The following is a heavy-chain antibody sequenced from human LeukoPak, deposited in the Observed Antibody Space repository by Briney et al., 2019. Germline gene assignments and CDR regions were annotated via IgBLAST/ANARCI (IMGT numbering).Heavy chain of an antibody. V-gene: IGHV1-2*06. CDR3: ARTLEMATTPFDY. D-gene: IGHD5-24*01. J-gene: IGHJ4*02. CDR2: INPNSGGT. CDR1: GYTFTGYY. Sequence: ASVKVSCKASGYTFTGYYMHWLRQAPGQGLEWMGRINPNSGGTNYAQKFQGRVTMTRDTSISTAYMELSRLRSDDTAVYYCARTLEMATTPFDYWGQGTLVTVSS.